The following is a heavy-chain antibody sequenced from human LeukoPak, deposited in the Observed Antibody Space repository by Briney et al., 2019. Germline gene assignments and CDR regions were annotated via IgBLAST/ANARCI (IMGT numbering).Heavy chain of an antibody. CDR3: AKDLKLVWGSSEYVNFDAFDI. J-gene: IGHJ3*02. V-gene: IGHV3-30*18. Sequence: GRSLRLSCAASGFTFSSYGMHWVRQAPGKGLEWVAVISYDGSNKYYADSVKGRFTISRDNSKNTLYLQMNSLRAEDTAVYYCAKDLKLVWGSSEYVNFDAFDIWGQGTMVTVSS. CDR2: ISYDGSNK. CDR1: GFTFSSYG. D-gene: IGHD3-16*01.